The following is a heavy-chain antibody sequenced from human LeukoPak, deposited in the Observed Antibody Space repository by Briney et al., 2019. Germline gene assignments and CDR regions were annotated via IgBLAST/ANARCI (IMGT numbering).Heavy chain of an antibody. CDR2: FDPGAGEI. CDR3: AAGGIYSLLDY. J-gene: IGHJ4*02. V-gene: IGHV1-24*01. Sequence: PEASVKVSCKVSGDNLSELTMHWVRQAPGKGLEWMGGFDPGAGEILYAQQFQGRVTMTEDTSTDTAYMELTSLRSEDSGVYFCAAGGIYSLLDYWGQGTLVTVSS. D-gene: IGHD3-10*01. CDR1: GDNLSELT.